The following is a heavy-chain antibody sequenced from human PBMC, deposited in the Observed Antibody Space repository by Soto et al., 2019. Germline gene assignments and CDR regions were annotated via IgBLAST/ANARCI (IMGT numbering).Heavy chain of an antibody. V-gene: IGHV4-39*01. D-gene: IGHD3-3*01. CDR2: IYYSGST. Sequence: SETLSLTCTVSGGSISSSSYYWGWIRQPPGKGLEWIGSIYYSGSTYYNPSLKSRVTISVDTSKNQFSLKLSSVTAADTAVYYCARFITIFGVVPSPKYYFAYWGQGTLVTVSS. CDR1: GGSISSSSYY. J-gene: IGHJ4*02. CDR3: ARFITIFGVVPSPKYYFAY.